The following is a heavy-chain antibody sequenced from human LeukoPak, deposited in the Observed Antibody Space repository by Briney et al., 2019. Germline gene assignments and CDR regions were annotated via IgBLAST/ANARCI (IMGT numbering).Heavy chain of an antibody. D-gene: IGHD2-15*01. CDR1: GDSISSSSYF. Sequence: SETLSLTCTVSGDSISSSSYFWGWIRQSPGQGLEWLGTSYYTGNTYYNPSLKSRVTISLDTSRNQFSLRLTSVIVADTALYYCARMRSYWYFDLWGRGTLVAVSS. CDR3: ARMRSYWYFDL. J-gene: IGHJ2*01. CDR2: SYYTGNT. V-gene: IGHV4-39*07.